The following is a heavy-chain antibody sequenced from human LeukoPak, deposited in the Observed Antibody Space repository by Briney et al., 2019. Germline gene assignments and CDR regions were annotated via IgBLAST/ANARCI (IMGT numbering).Heavy chain of an antibody. Sequence: GGSLRLSCVASGITFSIYDMIGVRQAPGKGWEWVSTIGVSGDYTNYAESVKGRFTISRDNSKNTLYLQMNSLRAEDTAIYYCANIGYCSAGGCYSAKDYWGQGTLVTVSS. CDR1: GITFSIYD. CDR2: IGVSGDYT. V-gene: IGHV3-23*01. D-gene: IGHD2-15*01. CDR3: ANIGYCSAGGCYSAKDY. J-gene: IGHJ4*02.